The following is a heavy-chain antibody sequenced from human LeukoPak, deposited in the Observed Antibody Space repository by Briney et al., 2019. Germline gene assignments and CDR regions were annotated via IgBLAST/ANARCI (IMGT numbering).Heavy chain of an antibody. CDR2: ISWNSGSI. J-gene: IGHJ4*02. CDR3: AKASEYSYGFFDY. V-gene: IGHV3-9*01. D-gene: IGHD5-18*01. Sequence: GGSLRLSCAASGFTFDDYAMHWVRHAPGKGLEWVSGISWNSGSIDYADSVKGRFTISRDNAKNSLYVQMNSLRAEDTALYYCAKASEYSYGFFDYWGQGTLVTVSS. CDR1: GFTFDDYA.